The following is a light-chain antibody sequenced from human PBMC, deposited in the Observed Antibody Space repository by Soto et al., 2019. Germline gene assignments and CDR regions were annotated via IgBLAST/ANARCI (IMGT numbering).Light chain of an antibody. J-gene: IGLJ3*02. CDR3: SSYTHRNTVV. V-gene: IGLV2-14*03. Sequence: QSVLTQPASVSGSPGQSITIFCTGTSSDVGGYNYVSWYQQRPGKPPKLMIYDVTNRPSGVSNRFSGSKSGSTASLTISGLQAEDESDYYCSSYTHRNTVVFGGGTKVTVL. CDR1: SSDVGGYNY. CDR2: DVT.